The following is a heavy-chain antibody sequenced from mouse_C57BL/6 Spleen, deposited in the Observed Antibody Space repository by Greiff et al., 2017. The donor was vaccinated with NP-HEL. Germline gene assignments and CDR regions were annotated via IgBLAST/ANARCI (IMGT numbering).Heavy chain of an antibody. CDR2: IDPSDSDT. CDR1: GYTFTSYW. V-gene: IGHV1-52*01. CDR3: ARLIYYYGSSYVDDAMDY. D-gene: IGHD1-1*01. J-gene: IGHJ4*01. Sequence: VQLQQSGAELVRPGSSVKLSCKASGYTFTSYWMHWVKQRPIQGLEWIGNIDPSDSDTHYNQKFKDKATLTVDKSSSTAYMQLSSLTSEDSAVYYCARLIYYYGSSYVDDAMDYWGQGTSVTVSS.